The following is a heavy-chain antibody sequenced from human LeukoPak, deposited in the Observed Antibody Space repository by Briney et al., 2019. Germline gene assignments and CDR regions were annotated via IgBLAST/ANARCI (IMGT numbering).Heavy chain of an antibody. D-gene: IGHD3-16*01. CDR2: IHYSGRT. CDR1: GGSMTTYY. J-gene: IGHJ4*02. CDR3: ARDNPTMMTPSEY. Sequence: PSEILSLTCTVSGGSMTTYYWSWIREAPGKGLEWIGNIHYSGRTNYNPSLKSRVTISVDTSKNQFSLKLRSVTAADTAVYYCARDNPTMMTPSEYWGQGTLVTV. V-gene: IGHV4-59*01.